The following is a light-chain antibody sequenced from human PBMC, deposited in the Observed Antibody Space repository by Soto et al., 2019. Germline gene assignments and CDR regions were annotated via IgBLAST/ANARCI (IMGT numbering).Light chain of an antibody. Sequence: EIVMTQSPATLSVSPGERATLSCRASQSVSSNLAWYQQKPGQAPRLLMYGASTRATGIPDRFSGRGSGTEVTLTISSLQSEDFAVYYCQQHKSGPPWTFGQGTKVEIK. CDR1: QSVSSN. J-gene: IGKJ1*01. V-gene: IGKV3-15*01. CDR2: GAS. CDR3: QQHKSGPPWT.